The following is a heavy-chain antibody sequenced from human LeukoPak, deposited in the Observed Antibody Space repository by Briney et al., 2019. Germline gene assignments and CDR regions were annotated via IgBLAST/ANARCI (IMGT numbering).Heavy chain of an antibody. Sequence: PGGSLRLSCATAGFTFTSYWMSWVRQAPGKGLEWVANIKQDGREKNYVECVKGRFIISRDNAKNSLYLQMNSLRAEDTAVYYCARDLPFYSYDSYFDYWGQGTLVTVSS. CDR3: ARDLPFYSYDSYFDY. J-gene: IGHJ4*02. V-gene: IGHV3-7*03. D-gene: IGHD5-18*01. CDR1: GFTFTSYW. CDR2: IKQDGREK.